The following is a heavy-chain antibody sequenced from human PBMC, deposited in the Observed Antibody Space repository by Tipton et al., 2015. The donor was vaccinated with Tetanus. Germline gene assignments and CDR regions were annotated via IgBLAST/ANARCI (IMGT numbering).Heavy chain of an antibody. J-gene: IGHJ4*02. CDR2: VFHSGTT. CDR3: ARWIAVTGTDFDF. D-gene: IGHD6-19*01. V-gene: IGHV4-59*04. Sequence: GLVKPSETLSLTCSVSGGSVTNYYWSWIRQPPGKGLEWIGTVFHSGTTYYNPSLKSRVTISVDTSKNQFSLKLTSVTAADTAVYYCARWIAVTGTDFDFWGQGTLVTVSS. CDR1: GGSVTNYY.